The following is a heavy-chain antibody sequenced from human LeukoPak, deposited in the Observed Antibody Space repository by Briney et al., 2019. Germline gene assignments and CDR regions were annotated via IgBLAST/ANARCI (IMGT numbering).Heavy chain of an antibody. Sequence: ASVKVSCKASGGTFTSYGISWVRQAPGQGLEWMGWISAYNGNTNYAQKLQGRVTMTTDTSTSTAYMELRSLRSDDTAVYYCASSYGALRDYYFDYWGQGTLVTVSS. V-gene: IGHV1-18*01. CDR2: ISAYNGNT. D-gene: IGHD5-12*01. CDR1: GGTFTSYG. J-gene: IGHJ4*02. CDR3: ASSYGALRDYYFDY.